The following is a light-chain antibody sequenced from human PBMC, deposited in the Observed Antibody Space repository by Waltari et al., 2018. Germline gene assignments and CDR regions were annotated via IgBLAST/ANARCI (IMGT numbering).Light chain of an antibody. CDR3: TSYITTRGDWV. CDR1: SSDVGGYNL. CDR2: EVS. Sequence: QSALTQPASVSGSPGQSITISCTGTSSDVGGYNLVSWPQQHPGKAPKLIIYEVSNRPSGVSNRFSGSKSGNTASLTISGLQAGDEADYYCTSYITTRGDWVFGGGTKLTVL. J-gene: IGLJ3*02. V-gene: IGLV2-14*03.